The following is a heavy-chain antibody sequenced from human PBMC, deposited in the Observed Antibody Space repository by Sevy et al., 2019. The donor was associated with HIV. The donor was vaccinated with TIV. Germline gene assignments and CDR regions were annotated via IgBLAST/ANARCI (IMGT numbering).Heavy chain of an antibody. J-gene: IGHJ3*02. CDR3: AKDSARRFLVYAFDI. CDR1: GFTFSSYA. CDR2: ISGSVGST. Sequence: GGSLRLSCVASGFTFSSYAMSWVRQAPGKGLEWVSAISGSVGSTYYADSVKGRFTISRDNSKNTLYLQMHRLRAEDTAIYYCAKDSARRFLVYAFDIWGQGTMVTVSS. V-gene: IGHV3-23*01. D-gene: IGHD3-3*01.